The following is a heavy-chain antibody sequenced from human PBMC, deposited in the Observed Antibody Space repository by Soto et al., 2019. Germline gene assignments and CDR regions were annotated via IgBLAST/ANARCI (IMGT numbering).Heavy chain of an antibody. CDR1: GFTFSSYW. CDR3: VRALQS. J-gene: IGHJ5*02. Sequence: GGSLRLSCATSGFTFSSYWMNWVRQAPGKGLEWVANIKQDGSQTYYLDSVKGRFTISRDNAKNSVYLQMNSLRAEDTAVYYCVRALQSWGQGTLVTVS. V-gene: IGHV3-7*05. CDR2: IKQDGSQT. D-gene: IGHD4-4*01.